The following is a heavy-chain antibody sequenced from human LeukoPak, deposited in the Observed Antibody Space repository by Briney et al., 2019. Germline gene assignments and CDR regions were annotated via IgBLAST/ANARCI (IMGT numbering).Heavy chain of an antibody. Sequence: GGSLRLSCAASGFIFRNYAMSWVRQAPGKGLEWVSAITGSGDTTYYADSVKGRFTISRDNSKNTLYVEMNTLRAEDTAVYYCAKWGDYDILTGYYVSDFWGQGTLVTVPS. CDR1: GFIFRNYA. CDR3: AKWGDYDILTGYYVSDF. V-gene: IGHV3-23*01. J-gene: IGHJ4*02. CDR2: ITGSGDTT. D-gene: IGHD3-9*01.